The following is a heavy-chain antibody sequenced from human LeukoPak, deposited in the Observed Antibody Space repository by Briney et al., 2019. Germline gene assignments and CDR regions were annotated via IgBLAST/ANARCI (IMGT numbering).Heavy chain of an antibody. Sequence: GGSLRLSCAAAGFTFSSYTMNWVRQAPGKGLEWVSSISSSSTYIYYADSMKGRFTISRDNAKNSLYLQMNSLRAEDTAVYYCARDSHDSSGYYEYWGQGTLVTVSS. J-gene: IGHJ4*02. V-gene: IGHV3-21*01. CDR3: ARDSHDSSGYYEY. CDR1: GFTFSSYT. CDR2: ISSSSTYI. D-gene: IGHD3-22*01.